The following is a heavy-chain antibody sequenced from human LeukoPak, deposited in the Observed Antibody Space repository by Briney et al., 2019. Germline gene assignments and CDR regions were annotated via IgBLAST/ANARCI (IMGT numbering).Heavy chain of an antibody. CDR2: ISGSGGST. D-gene: IGHD3-10*01. J-gene: IGHJ3*02. Sequence: PGGSLRLSCAASGFTFSSYAMSWVRQAPGKGLEWVSAISGSGGSTYYAVSVKGRFTISRDNSKNTLYLQMNSLRAEDTAVYYCAKAVTMVRGVIIGAFDIWGQGTMVTVSS. CDR1: GFTFSSYA. CDR3: AKAVTMVRGVIIGAFDI. V-gene: IGHV3-23*01.